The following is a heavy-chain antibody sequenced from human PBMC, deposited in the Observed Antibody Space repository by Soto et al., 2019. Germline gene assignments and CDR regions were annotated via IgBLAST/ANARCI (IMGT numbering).Heavy chain of an antibody. CDR1: GGTFSSYA. Sequence: SVKVTCKASGGTFSSYAISWVRQAPGQGLEWMGGIIPIFGTANYAQKFQGRVTITADESTSTAYIELSSLRSEDTAVYYCASRNYDILTGPNYYYYGMDVWGQGTTVTVSS. D-gene: IGHD3-9*01. CDR2: IIPIFGTA. V-gene: IGHV1-69*13. J-gene: IGHJ6*02. CDR3: ASRNYDILTGPNYYYYGMDV.